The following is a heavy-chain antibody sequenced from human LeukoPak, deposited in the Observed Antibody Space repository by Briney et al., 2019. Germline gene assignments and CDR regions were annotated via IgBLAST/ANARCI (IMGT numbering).Heavy chain of an antibody. Sequence: ASLKGSCKASGYTFINYDISWVRQAPGQGLEWMGWISAYNGYTNYAQKVQGRVTMTTDTSTSTAYMELRSLRSDDTAVYYCARDLAGDMIVFDIWGQGTMVTVSS. CDR3: ARDLAGDMIVFDI. V-gene: IGHV1-18*01. J-gene: IGHJ3*02. CDR2: ISAYNGYT. CDR1: GYTFINYD. D-gene: IGHD3-16*01.